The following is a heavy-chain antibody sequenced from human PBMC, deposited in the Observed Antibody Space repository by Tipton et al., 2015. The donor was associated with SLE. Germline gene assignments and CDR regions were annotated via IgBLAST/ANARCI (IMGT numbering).Heavy chain of an antibody. CDR2: INPSGGTT. CDR3: ARGGDTASFDY. J-gene: IGHJ4*02. V-gene: IGHV1-46*01. CDR1: GYAFTSYY. D-gene: IGHD5-18*01. Sequence: QLVQSGAEVKKPGASVKVSCMVSGYAFTSYYIHWVRQAPGQGLEWMGIINPSGGTTIYAQKFQGRVTMTRDTSTSTVHMDLSSLRSEDTAVYYCARGGDTASFDYWGQGTLVTVSS.